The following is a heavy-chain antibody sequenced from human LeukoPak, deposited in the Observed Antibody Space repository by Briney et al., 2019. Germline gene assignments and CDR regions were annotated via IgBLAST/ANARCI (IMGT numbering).Heavy chain of an antibody. J-gene: IGHJ3*02. CDR1: GFTFSSYA. V-gene: IGHV3-64*01. Sequence: GGSLRLSCAASGFTFSSYAMHWVRQAPGKGLEYVSAISSNGGSTYYANSVKGRFTISRDNSKNTLYLQMGSLRAEDMAVYYCARVRGYSGYDPHAFDIWGQGTMVTVSS. CDR3: ARVRGYSGYDPHAFDI. D-gene: IGHD5-12*01. CDR2: ISSNGGST.